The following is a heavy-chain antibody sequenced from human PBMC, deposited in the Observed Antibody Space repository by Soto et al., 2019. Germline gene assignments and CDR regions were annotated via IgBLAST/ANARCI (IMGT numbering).Heavy chain of an antibody. V-gene: IGHV1-18*01. Sequence: QVQLVQSGAEVKKPGASVKVSCKASGYTCTSYGISWVRQAPGQGLEWMGWISAYNGNTNYAQKLQGRVTMTTDTTTSTAYMELRSLRSDDTAVYYCARAIAVAGKGYYYYMDVWGKGTTVTVSS. CDR1: GYTCTSYG. J-gene: IGHJ6*03. D-gene: IGHD6-19*01. CDR2: ISAYNGNT. CDR3: ARAIAVAGKGYYYYMDV.